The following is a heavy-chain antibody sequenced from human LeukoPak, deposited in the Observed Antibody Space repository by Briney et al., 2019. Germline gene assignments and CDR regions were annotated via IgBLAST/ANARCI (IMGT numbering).Heavy chain of an antibody. CDR3: ARLTYSSGY. J-gene: IGHJ4*02. Sequence: SETLSLTCAVYGGSFSGYYWSWIRQPPGKGLEWIGEINHSGSTNYNPSLKSRVTISVDTSKNQFSLKLSSVTAADTAVYYCARLTYSSGYWGQGTLVTVSS. CDR2: INHSGST. V-gene: IGHV4-34*01. CDR1: GGSFSGYY. D-gene: IGHD6-19*01.